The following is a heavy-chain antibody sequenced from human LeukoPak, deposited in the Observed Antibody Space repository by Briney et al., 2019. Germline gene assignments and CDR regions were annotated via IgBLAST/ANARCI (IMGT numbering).Heavy chain of an antibody. Sequence: GGSLRLSCAASGFTFSSYSMNWVRQAPGKGLEWVSSISSSSSYIYYADSVKGRFTISRDNAKNSLYLQMNSLRAEDTAVYYCARDTQPDSPFDPWGQGTLVTVSS. CDR3: ARDTQPDSPFDP. V-gene: IGHV3-21*01. D-gene: IGHD2-15*01. J-gene: IGHJ5*02. CDR2: ISSSSSYI. CDR1: GFTFSSYS.